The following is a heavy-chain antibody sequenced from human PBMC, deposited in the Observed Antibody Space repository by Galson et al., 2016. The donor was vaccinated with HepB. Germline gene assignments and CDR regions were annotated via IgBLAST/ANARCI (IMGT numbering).Heavy chain of an antibody. Sequence: TLSLTCIVSGDSSSSGTYYWSWIRQSAGKGLEWIGRIYPSGTTNYNPSLKRRVTISLDTSNNQFSLKLDSVTAADTAVYYCARDFTYWGPGTLVTVSS. J-gene: IGHJ4*02. CDR2: IYPSGTT. CDR3: ARDFTY. V-gene: IGHV4-61*02. CDR1: GDSSSSGTYY.